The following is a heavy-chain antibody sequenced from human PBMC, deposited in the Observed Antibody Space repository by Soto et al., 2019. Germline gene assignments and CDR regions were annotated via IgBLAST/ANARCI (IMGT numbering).Heavy chain of an antibody. CDR2: ISYDGSNK. J-gene: IGHJ6*02. CDR3: ARATTGKRHYYYGMDV. D-gene: IGHD1-26*01. Sequence: QVQLVESGGGVVQPGRSPRLSCAASGFTFSSYAMHWVRQAPGKGLEWVAVISYDGSNKYYADSVKGRFTISRDNSKNTLYLQMNSLRAEDTAVYYCARATTGKRHYYYGMDVWGQGTTVTVSS. V-gene: IGHV3-30-3*01. CDR1: GFTFSSYA.